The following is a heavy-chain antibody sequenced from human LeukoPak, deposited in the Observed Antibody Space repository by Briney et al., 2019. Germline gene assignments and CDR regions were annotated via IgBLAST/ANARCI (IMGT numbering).Heavy chain of an antibody. CDR2: IIPNLGTT. CDR1: GGTSNSHA. J-gene: IGHJ4*02. D-gene: IGHD3-22*01. Sequence: SVKVSCKASGGTSNSHAISWVRQAPGQGLEWMGRIIPNLGTTNRAQNFQDRVALTADKSTNTAYMELTSLTSDDTAVYYCATTNDGGGYQWGDFFDFWGQGTLVTVSS. CDR3: ATTNDGGGYQWGDFFDF. V-gene: IGHV1-69*04.